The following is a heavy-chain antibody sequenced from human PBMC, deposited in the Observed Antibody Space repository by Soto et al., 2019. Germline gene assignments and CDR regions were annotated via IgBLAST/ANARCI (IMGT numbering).Heavy chain of an antibody. CDR3: ARERDGYKRVQDY. J-gene: IGHJ4*02. D-gene: IGHD5-12*01. CDR2: IIPIFGTA. CDR1: GGTFSSYA. V-gene: IGHV1-69*13. Sequence: GASVKVSCKASGGTFSSYAISWVRQAPGQGLEWMGGIIPIFGTANYAQKFQGRVTITADESTSTAYMELSSLRSEDTAVYYCARERDGYKRVQDYWGQGTLVTVSS.